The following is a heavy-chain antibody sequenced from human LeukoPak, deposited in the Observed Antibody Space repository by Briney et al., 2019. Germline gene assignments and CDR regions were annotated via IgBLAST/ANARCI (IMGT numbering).Heavy chain of an antibody. V-gene: IGHV4-31*03. CDR3: ATAEWEYFYFDS. J-gene: IGHJ4*02. CDR2: IHNSRGT. CDR1: GGSITSDIFY. D-gene: IGHD1-26*01. Sequence: PSETLSLTCTVSGGSITSDIFYWNWIRQHPGKGLEWIGSIHNSRGTSYNPSLESRLTISVDRSQNQFSLRMRDVTAADTAVYFCATAEWEYFYFDSWGQGALVAVSS.